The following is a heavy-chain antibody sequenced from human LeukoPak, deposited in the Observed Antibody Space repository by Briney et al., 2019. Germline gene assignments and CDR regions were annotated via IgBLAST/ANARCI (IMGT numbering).Heavy chain of an antibody. CDR3: ATTGDAFDI. J-gene: IGHJ3*02. Sequence: ASVKVSCKASGYTLNNYGISWVRQAPGQGLEWMGWISAYNGNTNCAQKLQGRVTITTDTSTSTVYMELRSLRSDDSAVYYCATTGDAFDIWGQGTMVAVSS. V-gene: IGHV1-18*04. CDR2: ISAYNGNT. CDR1: GYTLNNYG. D-gene: IGHD4-17*01.